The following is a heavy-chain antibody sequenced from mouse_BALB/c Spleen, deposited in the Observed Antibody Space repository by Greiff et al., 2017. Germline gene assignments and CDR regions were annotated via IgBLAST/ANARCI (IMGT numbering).Heavy chain of an antibody. J-gene: IGHJ4*01. CDR2: ISSGSSTI. D-gene: IGHD4-1*01. CDR3: ARENWAYAMDY. Sequence: EVKLVESGGGLVQPGGSRKLSCAASGFTFSSFGMHWVRQAPEKGLEWVAYISSGSSTIYYADTVKGRFTISRDNPKNTLFLQMTSLRSEDTAMYYCARENWAYAMDYWGQGTSVTVSS. CDR1: GFTFSSFG. V-gene: IGHV5-17*02.